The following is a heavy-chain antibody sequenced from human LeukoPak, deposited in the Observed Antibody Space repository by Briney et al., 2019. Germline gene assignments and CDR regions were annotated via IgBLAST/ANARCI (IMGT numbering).Heavy chain of an antibody. CDR1: GFTFSSYS. D-gene: IGHD6-13*01. V-gene: IGHV3-21*01. Sequence: GGSLRLSCAASGFTFSSYSMNWVRQAPGKGLEWVSSISSSSNYIYYADSVKGRFTISRDNAKNSLYLQMNSLRAEDTALYYCARLGIAAAPDAFDIWGQGTMVTVSS. CDR2: ISSSSNYI. CDR3: ARLGIAAAPDAFDI. J-gene: IGHJ3*02.